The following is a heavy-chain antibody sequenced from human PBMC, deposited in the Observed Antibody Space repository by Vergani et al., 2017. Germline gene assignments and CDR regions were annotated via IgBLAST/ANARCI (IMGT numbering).Heavy chain of an antibody. Sequence: QVQLVQSGAEVKKPGSSVKVSCKASGGTFSSYAISWVRHAPGQGLEWMGGIIPVFGTANYAQKFQGRVTITADKSTSTAYMELSSLRSEDTAVYYCARGPRKQPGGYFDYWGQGTLVTVSS. D-gene: IGHD6-13*01. CDR2: IIPVFGTA. CDR1: GGTFSSYA. CDR3: ARGPRKQPGGYFDY. J-gene: IGHJ4*02. V-gene: IGHV1-69*06.